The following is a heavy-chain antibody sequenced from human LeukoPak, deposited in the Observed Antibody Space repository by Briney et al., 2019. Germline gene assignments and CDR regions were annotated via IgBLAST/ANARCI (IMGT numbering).Heavy chain of an antibody. CDR2: IYYSGST. CDR3: AGGDILTGYWFFDY. D-gene: IGHD3-9*01. Sequence: SETLSLTCTVSGGSISSYYWSWIRQPPATGLEWIGYIYYSGSTNYNPSLKRRVTISVDTSKNQFSLKLSSVTAADTAVYYCAGGDILTGYWFFDYWGQGTLVTVSS. J-gene: IGHJ4*02. V-gene: IGHV4-59*01. CDR1: GGSISSYY.